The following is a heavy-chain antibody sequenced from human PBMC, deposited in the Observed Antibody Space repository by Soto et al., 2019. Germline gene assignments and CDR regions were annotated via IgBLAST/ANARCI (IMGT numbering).Heavy chain of an antibody. CDR2: ISAHNGNT. Sequence: QVHLVQSGAEVKKPGASVKVSCKASGYTFTSYGITWVRQAPGQGLEWMGWISAHNGNTDYAQKLQGTVIVTRDTYTSTAYMELRSLITDDTVVYYCARGGYGDYWGQGARVTVSS. D-gene: IGHD1-1*01. J-gene: IGHJ4*02. V-gene: IGHV1-18*01. CDR3: ARGGYGDY. CDR1: GYTFTSYG.